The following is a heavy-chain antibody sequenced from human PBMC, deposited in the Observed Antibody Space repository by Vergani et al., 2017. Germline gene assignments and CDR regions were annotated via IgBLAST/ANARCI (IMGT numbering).Heavy chain of an antibody. CDR3: TTERGDYDFWSGYYTGGYFDY. Sequence: EVQLVESGGGLVKPGGSLRLSCAASGFTFSNAWMSWVRQAPGKGLEWVGRIKSKTDGGTTDYAAPVKGRFTISRDDSKNTLYLQMNSLKTEDTAVYYCTTERGDYDFWSGYYTGGYFDYWGQGTLVTVSS. V-gene: IGHV3-15*01. D-gene: IGHD3-3*01. J-gene: IGHJ4*02. CDR2: IKSKTDGGTT. CDR1: GFTFSNAW.